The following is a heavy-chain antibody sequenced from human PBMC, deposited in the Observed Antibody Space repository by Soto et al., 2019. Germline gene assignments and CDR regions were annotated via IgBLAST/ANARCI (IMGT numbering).Heavy chain of an antibody. CDR1: GGSISSSSYY. CDR3: ATGGIGYCSGGSCYAWAPGWFDP. D-gene: IGHD2-15*01. J-gene: IGHJ5*02. CDR2: IYYSGST. V-gene: IGHV4-39*01. Sequence: QLQLQESGPGLVKPSETLSLTCTVSGGSISSSSYYWGWIRQPPGKGLEGIGSIYYSGSTYYNPSLKSRGTISVDTSKNQFSLKMSSVTAADTAVYYCATGGIGYCSGGSCYAWAPGWFDPWGQGTLVTVSS.